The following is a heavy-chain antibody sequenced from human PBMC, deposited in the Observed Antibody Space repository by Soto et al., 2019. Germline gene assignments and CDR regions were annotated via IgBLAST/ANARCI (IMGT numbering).Heavy chain of an antibody. CDR1: GGTFNTYA. CDR3: AKEAGDH. Sequence: QMQLVQSGAEVKERGSSVKISCKTSGGTFNTYALTWVRQAPGQGLEWIGGIIPIFGIKNVAQRFQGRVTTNADESLTTAYMEMTSLRSDDTAVYYCAKEAGDHWGQGTQVTVSS. D-gene: IGHD3-10*01. CDR2: IIPIFGIK. J-gene: IGHJ4*02. V-gene: IGHV1-69*01.